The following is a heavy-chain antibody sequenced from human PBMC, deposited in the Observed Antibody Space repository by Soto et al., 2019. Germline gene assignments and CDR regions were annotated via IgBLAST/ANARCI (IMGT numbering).Heavy chain of an antibody. J-gene: IGHJ6*02. Sequence: QVQLVQSGAEVKKPGSSVKVSCKASGGTFNTYNINWVRQAPGQGLEWMGGILPIFGTTNYAQRFQGRVTITADDSTSTAYMELSSLRSEYTAVYYCARDETGDSYSYYYGMDVWGQGTTVTVTS. V-gene: IGHV1-69*01. CDR1: GGTFNTYN. CDR3: ARDETGDSYSYYYGMDV. CDR2: ILPIFGTT. D-gene: IGHD3-16*01.